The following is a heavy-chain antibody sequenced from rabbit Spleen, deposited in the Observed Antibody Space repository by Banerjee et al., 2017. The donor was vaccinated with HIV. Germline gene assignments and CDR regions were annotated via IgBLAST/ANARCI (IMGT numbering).Heavy chain of an antibody. CDR3: ARDTGSSFSSYGMDL. J-gene: IGHJ6*01. D-gene: IGHD8-1*01. Sequence: QEQLEESGGDLVKPGASLTLTCKASGLDYSSRYWICWVRQAPGKGLEWLACIDVVKSGTTYYASWAKGRFTISKTSSTTVTLQMTSLTVADTATYFCARDTGSSFSSYGMDLWGQGTLVTVS. V-gene: IGHV1S45*01. CDR1: GLDYSSRYW. CDR2: IDVVKSGTT.